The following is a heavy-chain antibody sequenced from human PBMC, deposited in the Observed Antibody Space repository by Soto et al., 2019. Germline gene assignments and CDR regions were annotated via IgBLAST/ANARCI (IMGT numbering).Heavy chain of an antibody. J-gene: IGHJ6*02. D-gene: IGHD1-26*01. V-gene: IGHV4-4*08. Sequence: SETLSLTCSVSGASIRSYYWHWIRQPPGKGLEWIGYVYTSGSTYYTPALKSRVTLSVDTSKNQFSLNLNSVTAADTAVYYCARGGIPPSGYGIAYAMDVWGQGTTVTVSS. CDR1: GASIRSYY. CDR3: ARGGIPPSGYGIAYAMDV. CDR2: VYTSGST.